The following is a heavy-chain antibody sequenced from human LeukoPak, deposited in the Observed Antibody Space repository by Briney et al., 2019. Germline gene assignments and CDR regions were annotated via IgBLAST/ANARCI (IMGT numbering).Heavy chain of an antibody. Sequence: GGSLRLSCAASGFTFSDYYMSWIRQAPGEGLEWISYISSSGSTIYYADSVKGRFTISRHNAKSSLYLQMNSLRAEDTAVYYCARAVSHCSSTSCYAFDIWGQGTMVTVSS. CDR2: ISSSGSTI. V-gene: IGHV3-11*04. CDR1: GFTFSDYY. CDR3: ARAVSHCSSTSCYAFDI. D-gene: IGHD2-2*01. J-gene: IGHJ3*02.